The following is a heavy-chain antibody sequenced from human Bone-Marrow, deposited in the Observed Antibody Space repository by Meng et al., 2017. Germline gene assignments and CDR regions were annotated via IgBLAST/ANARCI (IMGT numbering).Heavy chain of an antibody. CDR3: ERGLGNCYFDY. CDR2: IWYDGSNK. V-gene: IGHV3-33*01. CDR1: GFTFSSYG. Sequence: GESLKISCAASGFTFSSYGMHWVRQAPGKGLEWVAVIWYDGSNKYYADSVKGRFTISRDNSKNTLYLQMNSLRAEDTAVYYCERGLGNCYFDYWGQGTLVTGAS. D-gene: IGHD3-22*01. J-gene: IGHJ4*02.